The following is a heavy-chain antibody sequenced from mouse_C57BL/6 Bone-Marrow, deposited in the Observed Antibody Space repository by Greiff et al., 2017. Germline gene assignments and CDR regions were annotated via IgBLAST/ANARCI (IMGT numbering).Heavy chain of an antibody. D-gene: IGHD1-1*02. CDR3: ARFGWKGYAMDY. V-gene: IGHV1-18*01. J-gene: IGHJ4*01. CDR2: INPNNGGT. CDR1: GYTFTDYN. Sequence: EVQLVESGPELVKPGASVKIPCKASGYTFTDYNMDWVKQSHGKSLEWIGDINPNNGGTIYNQKFKGKATLTVDKSSSTAYMELRSLTSEDTAVYYCARFGWKGYAMDYWGQGTSVTVSS.